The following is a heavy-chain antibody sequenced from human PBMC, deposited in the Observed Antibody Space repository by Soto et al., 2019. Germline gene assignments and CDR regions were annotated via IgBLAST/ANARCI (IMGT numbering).Heavy chain of an antibody. CDR1: GFTFSNYW. V-gene: IGHV3-7*01. CDR2: IKEDGRET. CDR3: ARERPSGLVDLDY. D-gene: IGHD3-9*01. J-gene: IGHJ4*02. Sequence: EVQLVESGGGLVQPGGSLRLSCAASGFTFSNYWMSWVRQAPGKGLEWLANIKEDGRETNYVDPVKGRFTISRDNAKNSLYLQINSLRAEDTAVFYCARERPSGLVDLDYWGQGTLVTVSS.